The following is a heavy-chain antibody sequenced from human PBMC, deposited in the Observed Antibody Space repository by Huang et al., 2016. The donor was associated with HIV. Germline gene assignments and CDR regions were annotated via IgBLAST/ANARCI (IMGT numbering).Heavy chain of an antibody. J-gene: IGHJ3*02. CDR1: GGSISSDTYH. CDR3: ARINYYDSSGYHNAFDI. D-gene: IGHD3-22*01. Sequence: QVRLQESGPGLVKPSQTLSLPCTVSGGSISSDTYHWSWSRQPAGKGLEWIGHIYTSGSTNYNPSLKSRVTISVDTSKNQFSLRLKSVTAADTAIYYCARINYYDSSGYHNAFDIWGQGTMVTVSS. V-gene: IGHV4-61*09. CDR2: IYTSGST.